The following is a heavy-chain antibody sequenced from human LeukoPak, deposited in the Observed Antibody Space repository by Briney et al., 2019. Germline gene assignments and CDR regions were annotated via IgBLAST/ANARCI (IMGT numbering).Heavy chain of an antibody. Sequence: PSQTLSLTCAVSGGSISSGGYSWRWVRHPPGKGLEWLGYIYHSGSTYYNPSLKSRVTISVDRSKNQFSLKLSSVTAADTAVYYCAEGGAAAGRPTPFDYWGQGTLVTVSS. CDR3: AEGGAAAGRPTPFDY. CDR1: GGSISSGGYS. J-gene: IGHJ4*02. CDR2: IYHSGST. D-gene: IGHD6-13*01. V-gene: IGHV4-30-2*01.